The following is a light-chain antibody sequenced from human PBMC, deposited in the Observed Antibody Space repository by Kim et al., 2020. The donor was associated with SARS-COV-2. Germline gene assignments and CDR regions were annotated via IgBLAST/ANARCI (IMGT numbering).Light chain of an antibody. CDR1: SSNIESNF. CDR2: RNN. V-gene: IGLV1-47*01. Sequence: QSVLTQPPSASGTPGQRVTISCSGSSSNIESNFVYWYQQLPGTAPKVLIYRNNERPSGVPERFTGSKSGTSASLAMSGLRSEDEADYYCAAWDDSLSGRVFGGGTQLTVL. CDR3: AAWDDSLSGRV. J-gene: IGLJ3*02.